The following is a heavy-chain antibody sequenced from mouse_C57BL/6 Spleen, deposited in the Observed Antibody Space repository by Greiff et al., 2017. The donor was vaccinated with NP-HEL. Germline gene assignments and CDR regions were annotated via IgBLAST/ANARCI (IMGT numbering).Heavy chain of an antibody. J-gene: IGHJ2*01. CDR3: AKEGTVVATRYYFDY. CDR1: GYTFTSYT. Sequence: VQLQQSGAELARPGASVKMSCKASGYTFTSYTMHWVKQRPGQGLEWIGYINPSSGYTKYNQKFKDKATLTADKSSSTAYMQLSSLTSEDSAVYYFAKEGTVVATRYYFDYWGQGTTLTVSS. V-gene: IGHV1-4*01. D-gene: IGHD1-1*01. CDR2: INPSSGYT.